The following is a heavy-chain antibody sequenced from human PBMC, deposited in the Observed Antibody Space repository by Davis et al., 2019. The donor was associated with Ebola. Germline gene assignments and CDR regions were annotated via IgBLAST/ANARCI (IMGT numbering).Heavy chain of an antibody. V-gene: IGHV3-30*18. Sequence: GESLKISCAASGFTFSSYGMHWVRQAPGKGLEWVAVISYDGSNKYYADSVKGRFTISRDNSKNTLYLQMNSLRAEDTAVYYCVKKGHYDSSGYYGPFDYWGQGTLVTVSS. J-gene: IGHJ4*02. CDR1: GFTFSSYG. D-gene: IGHD3-22*01. CDR3: VKKGHYDSSGYYGPFDY. CDR2: ISYDGSNK.